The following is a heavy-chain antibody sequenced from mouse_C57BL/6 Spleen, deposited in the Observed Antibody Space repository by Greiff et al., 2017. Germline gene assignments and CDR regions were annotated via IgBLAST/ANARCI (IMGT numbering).Heavy chain of an antibody. V-gene: IGHV3-6*01. CDR3: ARGKLWDYLDY. Sequence: EVQLQESGPGLVKPSQSLSLTCSVTGYSITSGYYWNWIRQFPGNKLEWMGYISYDGSNNYNPSLKNRISITRDTSKNQLFLKLNSVTTEDTATYYCARGKLWDYLDYWGQGTTLTVSS. D-gene: IGHD1-1*02. CDR2: ISYDGSN. CDR1: GYSITSGYY. J-gene: IGHJ2*01.